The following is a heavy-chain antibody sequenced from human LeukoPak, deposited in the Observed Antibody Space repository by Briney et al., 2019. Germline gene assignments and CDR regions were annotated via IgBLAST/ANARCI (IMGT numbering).Heavy chain of an antibody. Sequence: GGSLRLSCAASGFTFNTHAMHWVRQAPGKGLEWVAVISYDKSYKEYTDSVKGRFTISRDNSRNTLFLEMNSLRTDDTAIYYCARSLTGYDPFDIWGQGTRVTVSS. CDR1: GFTFNTHA. D-gene: IGHD3-9*01. J-gene: IGHJ3*02. CDR2: ISYDKSYK. V-gene: IGHV3-30*04. CDR3: ARSLTGYDPFDI.